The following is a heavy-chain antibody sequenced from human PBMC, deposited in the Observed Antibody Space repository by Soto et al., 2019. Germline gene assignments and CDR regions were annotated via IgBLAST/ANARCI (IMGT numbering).Heavy chain of an antibody. J-gene: IGHJ4*02. CDR3: ARRQSGYGHSDY. V-gene: IGHV1-69*13. D-gene: IGHD5-12*01. CDR2: IIPIFGTA. Sequence: SVKVSCKASGGTFSSYAISWVRQAPGQGLEWMGGIIPIFGTANYAQKFQGRVTITADESTSTAYMELSSLRSEDTAVYYCARRQSGYGHSDYCGQGTLVTVSS. CDR1: GGTFSSYA.